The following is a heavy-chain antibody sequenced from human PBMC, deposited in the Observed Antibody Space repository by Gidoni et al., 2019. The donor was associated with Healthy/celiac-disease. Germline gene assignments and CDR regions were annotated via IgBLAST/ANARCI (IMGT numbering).Heavy chain of an antibody. V-gene: IGHV4-31*03. CDR3: ARENGDYYGSGITAHLNWFDP. CDR2: IYYSGST. Sequence: QVQLQESGPGLVKPSQTLSLTCTVSGGPLSRCGYYCSWIRQHPGKGLEWIGYIYYSGSTYYNPSLKSRVTISVDTSKNQFSLKLSSVTAADTAVYYCARENGDYYGSGITAHLNWFDPWGQGTLVTVSS. J-gene: IGHJ5*02. D-gene: IGHD3-10*01. CDR1: GGPLSRCGYY.